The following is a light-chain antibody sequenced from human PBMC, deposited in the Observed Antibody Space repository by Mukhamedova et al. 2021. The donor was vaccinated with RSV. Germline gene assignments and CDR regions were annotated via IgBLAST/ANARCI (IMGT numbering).Light chain of an antibody. J-gene: IGLJ1*01. Sequence: GTSSDVGGYNYVSWYQQHPGKAPKLMIYDVSKRPSGVPDRFSGSKSGNTASLTISGLQAEDEADYYCQSYDSSLSAPYVFGTGTK. CDR3: QSYDSSLSAPYV. CDR2: DVS. CDR1: SSDVGGYNY. V-gene: IGLV2-11*01.